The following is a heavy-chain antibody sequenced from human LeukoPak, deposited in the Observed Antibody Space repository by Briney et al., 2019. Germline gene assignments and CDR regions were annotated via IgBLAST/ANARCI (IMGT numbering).Heavy chain of an antibody. Sequence: GASLLLSCAASGLTFSNAWMSSVRQPAGKGLEWVDRIKSKTDGGTTDYAAPVKGRFTISKDESKNALYLQMNSLKTEDTAVYYCTTDAPYSYGPSNWGEGTLVTVSS. D-gene: IGHD5-18*01. CDR1: GLTFSNAW. CDR3: TTDAPYSYGPSN. V-gene: IGHV3-15*01. CDR2: IKSKTDGGTT. J-gene: IGHJ4*02.